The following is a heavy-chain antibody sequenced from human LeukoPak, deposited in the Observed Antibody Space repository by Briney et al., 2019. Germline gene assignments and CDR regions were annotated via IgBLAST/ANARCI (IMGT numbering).Heavy chain of an antibody. CDR2: IYYSGST. V-gene: IGHV4-39*01. D-gene: IGHD3-22*01. J-gene: IGHJ4*02. CDR3: ARHFYDSSGYYYGVFDY. CDR1: GGSISSSSYY. Sequence: SETLSLTCTVSGGSISSSSYYWGWIRQPPGKGLEWIGSIYYSGSTYYNPSLKSRVTISVDTSKNQFSLKLSSVTAADTAVYYCARHFYDSSGYYYGVFDYWGQGTLVTVSS.